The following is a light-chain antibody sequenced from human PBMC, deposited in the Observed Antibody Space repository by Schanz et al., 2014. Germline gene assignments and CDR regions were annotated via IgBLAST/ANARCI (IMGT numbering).Light chain of an antibody. CDR1: SSDVGAYNY. V-gene: IGLV2-14*01. CDR2: DVG. J-gene: IGLJ3*02. Sequence: QSALTQPASVSGSPGQSITISCTGTSSDVGAYNYVSWYQQHPGKAPKLMIYDVGNRPSGVSNRFSGSKSGNTASLTISGIKAEDEADYYCAAWDDSLSGWVFGGGTKLTVL. CDR3: AAWDDSLSGWV.